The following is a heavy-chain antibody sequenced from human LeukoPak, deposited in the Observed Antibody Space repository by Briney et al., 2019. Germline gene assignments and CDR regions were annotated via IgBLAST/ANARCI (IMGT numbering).Heavy chain of an antibody. CDR2: IIPIFGTA. CDR1: GGTFSSYA. V-gene: IGHV1-69*13. D-gene: IGHD3-10*01. J-gene: IGHJ4*02. Sequence: ASLKVSCKASGGTFSSYAISWVRQAPGQGLEWMGGIIPIFGTANYAQKFQGRVTITADESTSTAYMELSSLRSEDTAVYYCASGFWGSGSYYGFDYWGQGTLVTVSS. CDR3: ASGFWGSGSYYGFDY.